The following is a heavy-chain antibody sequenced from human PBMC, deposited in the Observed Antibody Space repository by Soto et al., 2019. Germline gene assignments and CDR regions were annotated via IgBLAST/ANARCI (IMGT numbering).Heavy chain of an antibody. J-gene: IGHJ5*02. CDR1: GGSFSGYY. CDR2: INHSGST. Sequence: LSLTCAVYGGSFSGYYWSWIRQPPGKGLEWIGEINHSGSTNYNPSLKSRVTISVDTSKNQFSLKLSSVTAADTAVYYCARGGGYCSGGSCYGPRGWFDPWGQGTLVTVSS. V-gene: IGHV4-34*01. D-gene: IGHD2-15*01. CDR3: ARGGGYCSGGSCYGPRGWFDP.